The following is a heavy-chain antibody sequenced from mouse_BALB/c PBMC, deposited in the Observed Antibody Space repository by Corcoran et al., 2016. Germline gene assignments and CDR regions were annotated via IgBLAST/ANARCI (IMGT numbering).Heavy chain of an antibody. D-gene: IGHD2-4*01. V-gene: IGHV9-1*02. CDR1: GYTFTNYG. CDR3: ARDYDGAWFAY. J-gene: IGHJ3*01. Sequence: IQLVQSGPELKKPGETVKISCKASGYTFTNYGMHWVKQAPGKGLKWMGWINIYTGEPTYADDFKGRFAFSLETSASTAYLQINNLKNEDMATYFCARDYDGAWFAYWGQGTLVTVSA. CDR2: INIYTGEP.